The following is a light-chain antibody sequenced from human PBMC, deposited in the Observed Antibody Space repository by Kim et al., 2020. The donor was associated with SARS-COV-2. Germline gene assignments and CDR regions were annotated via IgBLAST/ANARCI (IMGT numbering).Light chain of an antibody. CDR2: DAS. Sequence: AAVGDRVTITCQASQDISNYLNWYQQKQGKAPKLLIYDASNLETGVPSRFSGSGSGTDFTFTISSVQPEDIATYYCQQYDNLPITFGQGTRLEIK. V-gene: IGKV1-33*01. J-gene: IGKJ5*01. CDR3: QQYDNLPIT. CDR1: QDISNY.